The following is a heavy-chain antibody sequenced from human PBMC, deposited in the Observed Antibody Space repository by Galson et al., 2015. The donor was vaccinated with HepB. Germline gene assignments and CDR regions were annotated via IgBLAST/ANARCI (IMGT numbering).Heavy chain of an antibody. CDR3: AKDGSSGFFDI. D-gene: IGHD3-22*01. V-gene: IGHV3-9*01. J-gene: IGHJ3*02. CDR2: IRWNSGSI. Sequence: LRLSCAASGFTFDDYAMHWVRQAPGKGLEWVSGIRWNSGSIGYADSVKGRFTISRDNAKNSLYLQMNSLRAEDTALYYCAKDGSSGFFDIWGQGTMVTVSS. CDR1: GFTFDDYA.